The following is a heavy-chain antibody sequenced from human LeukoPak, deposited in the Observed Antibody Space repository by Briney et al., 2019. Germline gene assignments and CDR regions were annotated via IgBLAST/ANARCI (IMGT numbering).Heavy chain of an antibody. CDR3: ARVLEAYYYYYMDV. V-gene: IGHV4-34*01. Sequence: SETLSLTCAVYGGSFSGYYWSWIRQPPGKGLEWIGEINHSGSTNYNPSLKSRVTISVGTSKNQFSLKLSSVTAADTAVYYCARVLEAYYYYYMDVWGKGTTVTVSS. J-gene: IGHJ6*03. CDR1: GGSFSGYY. CDR2: INHSGST. D-gene: IGHD1-1*01.